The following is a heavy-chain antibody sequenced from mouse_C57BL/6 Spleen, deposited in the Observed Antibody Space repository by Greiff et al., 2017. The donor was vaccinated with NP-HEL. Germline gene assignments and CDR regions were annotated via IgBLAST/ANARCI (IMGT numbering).Heavy chain of an antibody. V-gene: IGHV1-53*01. CDR3: ARSPAQAPWFAY. Sequence: QVQLQQPGPELVKPGASVKLSCKASGYTFTSYWMHWVKQRPGQGLEWIGNINPSNGGTNYNEKFKSKATLTVDKSSSTAYMQLSSLTSEDSAVYYCARSPAQAPWFAYWGQGTLVTVSA. D-gene: IGHD3-2*02. J-gene: IGHJ3*01. CDR1: GYTFTSYW. CDR2: INPSNGGT.